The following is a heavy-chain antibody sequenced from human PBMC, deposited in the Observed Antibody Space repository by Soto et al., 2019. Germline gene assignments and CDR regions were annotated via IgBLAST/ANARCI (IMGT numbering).Heavy chain of an antibody. CDR1: GFTFSSYA. CDR3: ARGGGSGSHKDTNNWFDP. Sequence: PGGSLRLSCAASGFTFSSYAMHWVRQAPGKGLEWVAVISYDGSNKYYADSVKGRFTISRDNSKNTLYLQMNSLRAEDTAVYYCARGGGSGSHKDTNNWFDPWGQGTLVTVSS. V-gene: IGHV3-30-3*01. D-gene: IGHD3-10*01. J-gene: IGHJ5*02. CDR2: ISYDGSNK.